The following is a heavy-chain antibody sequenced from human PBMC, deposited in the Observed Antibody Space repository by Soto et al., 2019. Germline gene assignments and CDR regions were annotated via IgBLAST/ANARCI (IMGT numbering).Heavy chain of an antibody. CDR3: ASKVMLWIQPCYVDY. Sequence: ASVKVSFKASGYTFTSHDINWVRQATGQGLEWMGWMNPNSGNTGYAQKFQGRVTMTRNTSISTAYMEMSSLGSEDTAVYYCASKVMLWIQPCYVDYWGQGTLVTVSS. CDR1: GYTFTSHD. CDR2: MNPNSGNT. J-gene: IGHJ4*02. V-gene: IGHV1-8*01. D-gene: IGHD5-18*01.